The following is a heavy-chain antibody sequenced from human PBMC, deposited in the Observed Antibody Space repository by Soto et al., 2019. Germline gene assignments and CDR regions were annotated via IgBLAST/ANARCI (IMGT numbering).Heavy chain of an antibody. CDR3: ARRVSNSAPYYTGPSAYDL. CDR2: TGAVCDTT. Sequence: QVQLVQSGAVVKKPGSSVEVSCKASGGTFTGYGISWVRQAPGQGLEWMGGTGAVCDTTKYAQRIQGRVTITADKSTTTAYMELTYVRSEDTTIYFSARRVSNSAPYYTGPSAYDLWGQGTLVIVSS. J-gene: IGHJ3*01. D-gene: IGHD3-3*01. V-gene: IGHV1-69*06. CDR1: GGTFTGYG.